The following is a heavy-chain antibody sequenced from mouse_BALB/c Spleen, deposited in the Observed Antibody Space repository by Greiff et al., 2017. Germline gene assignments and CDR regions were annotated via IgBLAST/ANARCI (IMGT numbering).Heavy chain of an antibody. Sequence: DVHLVESGGGLVKPGGSLKLSCAASGFTFSSYAMSWVRQTPEKRLEWVASISSGGSTYYPDSVKGRFTISRDNARNILYLQMSSLRSEDTAMYYCASSYDPSFYAMDYWGQGTSVTVSS. CDR1: GFTFSSYA. CDR2: ISSGGST. V-gene: IGHV5-6-5*01. CDR3: ASSYDPSFYAMDY. J-gene: IGHJ4*01. D-gene: IGHD2-3*01.